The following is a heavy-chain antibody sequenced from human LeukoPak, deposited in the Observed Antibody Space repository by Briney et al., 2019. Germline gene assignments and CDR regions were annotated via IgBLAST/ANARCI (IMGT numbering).Heavy chain of an antibody. CDR2: IYYSGST. CDR1: GGSISSSSYY. D-gene: IGHD1-7*01. Sequence: SETLSLTCTVSGGSISSSSYYWGWIRQPPGKGLEWIGSIYYSGSTYYNPSLKSRVTISVDTSKNQFSLKLSSVTAADTAVYYCARDLNILIGTPGDWFDPWGQGTLVTVSS. V-gene: IGHV4-39*07. CDR3: ARDLNILIGTPGDWFDP. J-gene: IGHJ5*01.